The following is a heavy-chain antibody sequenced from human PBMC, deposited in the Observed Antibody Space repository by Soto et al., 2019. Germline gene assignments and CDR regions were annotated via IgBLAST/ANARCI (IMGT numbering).Heavy chain of an antibody. Sequence: SETLSLTWTVSGGSISNRDYYWSWIRKPPGKGLEWIGYIYYSGSTYYNPSLKSRVTISVDTSKNQFSLKLSSVTAADTAVYYCARGGYYGSGSYGTFDYWGQGTLVTGSS. J-gene: IGHJ4*02. CDR1: GGSISNRDYY. CDR3: ARGGYYGSGSYGTFDY. V-gene: IGHV4-30-4*01. D-gene: IGHD3-10*01. CDR2: IYYSGST.